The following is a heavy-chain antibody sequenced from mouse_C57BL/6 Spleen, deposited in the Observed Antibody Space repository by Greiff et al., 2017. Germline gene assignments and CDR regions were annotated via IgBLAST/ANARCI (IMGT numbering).Heavy chain of an antibody. CDR1: GYAFSSSW. CDR3: TREEGYDEGYYAMDY. CDR2: IYPGDGDT. Sequence: VQLQQSGPELVKPGASVKISCKASGYAFSSSWMNWVQQRPGKGLEWIGRIYPGDGDTKYNGKFKGKTTLTADKTSSTSYMQLSSLTSEDSAVYFCTREEGYDEGYYAMDYWGQGTSVTVSS. V-gene: IGHV1-82*01. D-gene: IGHD2-3*01. J-gene: IGHJ4*01.